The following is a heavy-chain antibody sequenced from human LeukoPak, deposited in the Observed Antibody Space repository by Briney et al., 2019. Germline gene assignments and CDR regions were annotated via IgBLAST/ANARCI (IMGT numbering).Heavy chain of an antibody. V-gene: IGHV1-2*02. J-gene: IGHJ6*03. CDR3: ARTPLGGSFYMDV. CDR2: INPNSGGT. Sequence: ASVKVSCKASGYTFTGYYMHWVRQAPGQGLEWMGWINPNSGGTNYAQKFQATVTMTWDTAISTAYMALNSLKSDDTAVYYCARTPLGGSFYMDVWGKGTAVIVSS. D-gene: IGHD5-12*01. CDR1: GYTFTGYY.